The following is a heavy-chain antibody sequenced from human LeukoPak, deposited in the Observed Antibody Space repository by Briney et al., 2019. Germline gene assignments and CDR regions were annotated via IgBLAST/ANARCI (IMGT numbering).Heavy chain of an antibody. CDR3: ATTGRFAEPPTY. Sequence: PSETLSLNCAASGYSITSGYYWGWIRQSPGKGLESIASMFHSGTTYYNPSLQSRVTISLDTSKNQFSLKLTSVTAADTGVYYCATTGRFAEPPTYWGQGILVTVSS. V-gene: IGHV4-38-2*01. J-gene: IGHJ4*02. CDR1: GYSITSGYY. D-gene: IGHD1-26*01. CDR2: MFHSGTT.